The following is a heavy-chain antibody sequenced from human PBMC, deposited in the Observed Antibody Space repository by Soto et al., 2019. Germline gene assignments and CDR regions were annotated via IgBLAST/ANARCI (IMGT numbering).Heavy chain of an antibody. V-gene: IGHV3-74*01. Sequence: EVQVVESGGGLVQPGGSLRLSCAGSGFIFSNYWMHWVRQAPGKGLEWVSRIDHDGPTDYADSVRGRFTISRDNAESTLYLQMNSLRPEDTAVYYCVRDSHGDYWGQGTLVTVSS. CDR2: IDHDGPT. CDR3: VRDSHGDY. J-gene: IGHJ4*02. CDR1: GFIFSNYW.